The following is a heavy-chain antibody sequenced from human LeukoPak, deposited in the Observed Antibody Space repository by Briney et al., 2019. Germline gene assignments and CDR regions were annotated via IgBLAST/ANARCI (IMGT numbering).Heavy chain of an antibody. CDR2: IYYSGST. J-gene: IGHJ4*02. CDR3: ARHYSSSSFDY. CDR1: GGSISSYY. Sequence: SETLSLTCTVSGGSISSYYWRWIRQPPGKGLEWIGYIYYSGSTNYNPSLKSRVTISVDTSKNQFSLKLSSVTAADTAVYYCARHYSSSSFDYWGQGTLVTVSS. V-gene: IGHV4-59*08. D-gene: IGHD6-6*01.